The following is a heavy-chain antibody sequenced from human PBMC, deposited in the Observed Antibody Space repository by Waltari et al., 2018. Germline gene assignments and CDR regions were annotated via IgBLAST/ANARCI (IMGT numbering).Heavy chain of an antibody. V-gene: IGHV1-2*06. CDR3: AKIGYDYGDYVGVGYFDS. CDR2: SHPKSGGT. CDR1: GYTFTDSY. J-gene: IGHJ4*02. D-gene: IGHD4-17*01. Sequence: QVQLVQSGAEVKKPGASVEVSCKASGYTFTDSYIHWVRQAPGRGLEWMGRSHPKSGGTTYAEEFQGRVTMTRDTSTSTAYMELSRLRSDDTAVYYCAKIGYDYGDYVGVGYFDSWGQGTLVTVSS.